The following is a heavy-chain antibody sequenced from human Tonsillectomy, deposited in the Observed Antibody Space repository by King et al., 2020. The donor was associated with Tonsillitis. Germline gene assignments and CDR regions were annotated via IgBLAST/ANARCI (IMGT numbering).Heavy chain of an antibody. J-gene: IGHJ4*02. CDR1: GFTFSSYS. CDR2: ISSSSSYI. D-gene: IGHD2-15*01. Sequence: VQLVESGGGLVKPGGSLRLSCAASGFTFSSYSMNWVRQAPGKGLEWVSSISSSSSYIYYADSVKGRFTISRDNAKNSLYLQMNSLRAEDTAVYYCARASPEAYCSGGSCYLYYFDYWGQGTLVTVSS. V-gene: IGHV3-21*01. CDR3: ARASPEAYCSGGSCYLYYFDY.